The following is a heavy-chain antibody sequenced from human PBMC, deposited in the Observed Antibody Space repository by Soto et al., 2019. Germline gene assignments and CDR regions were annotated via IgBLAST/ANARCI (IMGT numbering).Heavy chain of an antibody. CDR1: GFTFTSSA. CDR3: AAGVFRCCPYCCMDV. D-gene: IGHD2-15*01. CDR2: IVVGSGNT. J-gene: IGHJ6*03. V-gene: IGHV1-58*02. Sequence: SVKVSCKASGFTFTSSAMQWVRQARGQRLEWIGWIVVGSGNTNYAQKFQERVTITRDMSTSTAYMELSSLRSEDTAVYYCAAGVFRCCPYCCMDVWGKGTTVTVCS.